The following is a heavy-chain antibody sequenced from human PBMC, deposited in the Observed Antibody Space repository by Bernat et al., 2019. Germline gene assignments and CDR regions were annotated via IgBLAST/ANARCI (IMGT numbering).Heavy chain of an antibody. V-gene: IGHV1-69*08. Sequence: QVQLVQSAAEVKKPGSSVKVSCKASGGTFSSYTISWVRQAPGQGLEWMGRIIPILGIANYAQKFQGRVTITADKSTRTAYMELSSLRSEDAAVYYCARERLPYDSSGIGDAFDIWGQGTMVTVSS. D-gene: IGHD3-22*01. CDR1: GGTFSSYT. J-gene: IGHJ3*02. CDR3: ARERLPYDSSGIGDAFDI. CDR2: IIPILGIA.